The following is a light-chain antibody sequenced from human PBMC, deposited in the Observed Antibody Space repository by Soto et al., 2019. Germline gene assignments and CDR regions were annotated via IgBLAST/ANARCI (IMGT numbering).Light chain of an antibody. Sequence: DIPMTQSPSSLSASVGDRVTITCRASQGISNYLAWYQQKPGKVPKLLIYATSTLQSGVPSRFSGSGSGTDFTLTISSLQPEDVATYYCQKYNSALWTFGQGTKVEIK. CDR2: ATS. CDR3: QKYNSALWT. V-gene: IGKV1-27*01. J-gene: IGKJ1*01. CDR1: QGISNY.